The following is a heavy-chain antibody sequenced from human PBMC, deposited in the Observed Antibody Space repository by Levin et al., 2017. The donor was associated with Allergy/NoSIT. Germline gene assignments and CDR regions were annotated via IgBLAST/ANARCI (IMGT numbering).Heavy chain of an antibody. Sequence: GGSLRLSCAASGFTFSICAMSWVRQAPGKGLEWVSAISGSGGSTYYADSVKGRFTISRDNSKNTLYLQMNSLRAEDTAVYYCAKSSNYRDLYYFDYWGQGTLVTVSS. J-gene: IGHJ4*02. CDR3: AKSSNYRDLYYFDY. CDR2: ISGSGGST. V-gene: IGHV3-23*01. D-gene: IGHD4-11*01. CDR1: GFTFSICA.